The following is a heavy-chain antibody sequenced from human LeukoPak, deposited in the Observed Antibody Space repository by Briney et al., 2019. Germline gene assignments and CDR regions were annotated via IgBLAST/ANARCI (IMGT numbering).Heavy chain of an antibody. D-gene: IGHD2/OR15-2a*01. Sequence: SETLSLTYTVSGGSISSYYWSWIRQPAGKGLEWIGYIYYSGSTNYNPSLKSRVTISVDTSKNQFSLKLSSVTAADTAVYYCARDSMNWFDYWGQGTLVTVSS. V-gene: IGHV4-59*01. CDR2: IYYSGST. J-gene: IGHJ4*02. CDR1: GGSISSYY. CDR3: ARDSMNWFDY.